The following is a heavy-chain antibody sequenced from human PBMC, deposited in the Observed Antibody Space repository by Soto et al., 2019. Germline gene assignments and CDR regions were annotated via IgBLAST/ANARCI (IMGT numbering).Heavy chain of an antibody. CDR1: GGSISSYY. CDR3: ARPRTDYGDYAYNY. CDR2: IYYSGST. J-gene: IGHJ4*02. D-gene: IGHD4-17*01. Sequence: SETLSLTCTVSGGSISSYYWSWIRQPPGKGLEWIGYIYYSGSTNYNPSLKSRVTISVDTSKNQFSLKLSSVTAADTAVYYCARPRTDYGDYAYNYWGQGTLVTVSS. V-gene: IGHV4-59*01.